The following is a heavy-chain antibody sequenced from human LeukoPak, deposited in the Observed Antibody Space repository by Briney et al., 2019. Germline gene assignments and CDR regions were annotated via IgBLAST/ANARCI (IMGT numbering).Heavy chain of an antibody. D-gene: IGHD3-16*02. CDR1: GYTFTSYG. J-gene: IGHJ4*02. V-gene: IGHV1-18*01. CDR2: ISAYNGNT. CDR3: ARATNYVWGSYRYYFDY. Sequence: ASVKVSCKASGYTFTSYGISWVRQAPGQGLEWMGWISAYNGNTNYAQKLQGRVTMTTDTSTSTAYMELRSLRSDDTAVYYCARATNYVWGSYRYYFDYWGQGTLVTVPS.